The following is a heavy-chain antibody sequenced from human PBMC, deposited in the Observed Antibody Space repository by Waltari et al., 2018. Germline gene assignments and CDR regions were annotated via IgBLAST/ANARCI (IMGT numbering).Heavy chain of an antibody. D-gene: IGHD2-2*02. J-gene: IGHJ3*02. CDR2: ISSSSSYI. CDR1: GFTFSSYS. Sequence: EVQLVESGGGLVKPGGSLRLSCAASGFTFSSYSMNWVRQAPGKGLEWGSSISSSSSYIYYADSVKGRFTISRDNAKNSLYLQMNSLRAEDTAVYYCARVGLVVVPAAIGGYAFDIWGQGTMVTVSS. CDR3: ARVGLVVVPAAIGGYAFDI. V-gene: IGHV3-21*01.